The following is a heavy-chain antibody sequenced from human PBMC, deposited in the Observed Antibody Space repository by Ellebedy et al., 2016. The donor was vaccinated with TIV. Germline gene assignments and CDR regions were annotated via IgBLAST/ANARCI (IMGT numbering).Heavy chain of an antibody. CDR2: IKQDGSEK. CDR1: GFTFSSYW. CDR3: ATLTGGGYGKYYFDC. V-gene: IGHV3-7*01. D-gene: IGHD1-26*01. J-gene: IGHJ4*02. Sequence: GESLKISCAASGFTFSSYWMSWVRQAPGKGLEWVANIKQDGSEKYYVDSVKGRFTISRDNAKNSLYLQMDSLRAEDTAVYYCATLTGGGYGKYYFDCWGQGTLVTVSS.